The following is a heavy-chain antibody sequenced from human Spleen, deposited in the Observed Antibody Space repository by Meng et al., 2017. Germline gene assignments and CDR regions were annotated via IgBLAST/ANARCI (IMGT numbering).Heavy chain of an antibody. CDR1: GYTFTDYF. V-gene: IGHV1-2*06. CDR3: ATRGNPYLNC. CDR2: MNPDSGDT. Sequence: QVLLVQSGAEVKQYGASVKVSCKVSGYTFTDYFMHWVRQAPGQGIEWMGRMNPDSGDTNYALKFKGRVTMTTDTSTRTGYMELTSLTSDDTAIYYCATRGNPYLNCWGQGTLVTVSS. J-gene: IGHJ4*02.